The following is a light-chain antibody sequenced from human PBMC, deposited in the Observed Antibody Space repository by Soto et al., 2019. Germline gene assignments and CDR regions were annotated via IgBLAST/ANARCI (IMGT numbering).Light chain of an antibody. V-gene: IGKV2D-29*02. CDR1: QSLLHITGETF. CDR2: EVS. Sequence: DVVMTQTPLSLSVTPGQPASISCKSSQSLLHITGETFLFWYLQKPGQSPQLLIYEVSTRVSGVPDRFSGSGPGTDFTLEISRVETDDVGIYYCMQSTQLPPTFGHGTRLEIK. CDR3: MQSTQLPPT. J-gene: IGKJ5*01.